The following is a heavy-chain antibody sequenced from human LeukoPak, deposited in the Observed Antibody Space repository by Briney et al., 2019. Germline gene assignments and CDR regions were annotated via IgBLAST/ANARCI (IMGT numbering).Heavy chain of an antibody. V-gene: IGHV1-2*04. CDR3: ARGPEWFGEYDYGMDV. Sequence: GAAVKVSCKASGYTFTGYYMHWVRQAPGRGLEWMGWINPNSGGTNYAQKFQGWVTMTRDTSISTAYMELSRLRSDDTAVYYCARGPEWFGEYDYGMDVWGKGTTVTVSS. J-gene: IGHJ6*04. D-gene: IGHD3-10*01. CDR1: GYTFTGYY. CDR2: INPNSGGT.